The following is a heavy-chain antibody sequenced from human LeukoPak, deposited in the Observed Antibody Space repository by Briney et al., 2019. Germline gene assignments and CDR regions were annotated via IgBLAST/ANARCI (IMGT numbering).Heavy chain of an antibody. J-gene: IGHJ4*02. CDR2: IYYSGST. D-gene: IGHD3-22*01. Sequence: SETLSLTCTVSGGSISSYYWSWIRQPPGKGLEWIGYIYYSGSTNYNPSLKSRVTISVDTSKNQFSLKLSSVTAADTAVNYCASGVLNYYDSSGHPYYFDYWGQGTLVTVSS. CDR1: GGSISSYY. V-gene: IGHV4-59*01. CDR3: ASGVLNYYDSSGHPYYFDY.